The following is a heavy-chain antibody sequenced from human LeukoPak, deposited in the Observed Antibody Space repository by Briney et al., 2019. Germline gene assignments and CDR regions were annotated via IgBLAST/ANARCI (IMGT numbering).Heavy chain of an antibody. J-gene: IGHJ4*02. Sequence: PSETLSLTCTVSGGSISSSSYYWGWIRQPPGKGLEWIGSIYYSGSTNYNPSLKSRVTISVDTSKNQFSLKLSSVTAADTAVYYCARIRRYYYGSGECDYWGQGTLVTVSS. CDR3: ARIRRYYYGSGECDY. CDR2: IYYSGST. D-gene: IGHD3-10*01. V-gene: IGHV4-39*07. CDR1: GGSISSSSYY.